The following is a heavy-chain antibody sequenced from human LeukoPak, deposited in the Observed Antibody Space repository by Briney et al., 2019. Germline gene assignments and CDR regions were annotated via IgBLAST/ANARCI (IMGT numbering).Heavy chain of an antibody. CDR3: ARERDGRFFDY. V-gene: IGHV3-7*01. J-gene: IGHJ4*02. CDR1: GLIFRSYW. D-gene: IGHD5-24*01. CDR2: INQDGSEK. Sequence: GGSLRLSCAVSGLIFRSYWMSWVRQAPGKGLEWVANINQDGSEKYFVDSVKGRFTISRDNAKNSLHLQMNTLRAEDTAVYYCARERDGRFFDYWGQGALVTVSS.